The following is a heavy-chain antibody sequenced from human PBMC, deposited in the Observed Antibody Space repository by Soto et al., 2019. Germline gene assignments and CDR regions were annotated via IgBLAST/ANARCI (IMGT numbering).Heavy chain of an antibody. Sequence: SGKVCGHSSVFTFTRYGVQSERQARGQRLERIGWIVVGSGNTNHAQKFHERVTITRDMSTSTAYMKLSSLRSEDTAVYYCAAVGVGATGGYYYYGMHVWAQGTTVTVS. V-gene: IGHV1-58*01. CDR1: VFTFTRYG. CDR2: IVVGSGNT. CDR3: AAVGVGATGGYYYYGMHV. D-gene: IGHD1-26*01. J-gene: IGHJ6*02.